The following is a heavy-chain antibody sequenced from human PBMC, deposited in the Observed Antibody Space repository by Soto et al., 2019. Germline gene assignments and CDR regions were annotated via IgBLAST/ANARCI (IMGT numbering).Heavy chain of an antibody. J-gene: IGHJ3*01. V-gene: IGHV2-5*01. CDR2: IYWSGDE. CDR1: GFSLITSGVG. D-gene: IGHD6-6*01. CDR3: ARGLATLPVFAFDV. Sequence: KESGPTLVKPTQTLTLTCSFSGFSLITSGVGVGWVRQPPGKALEWLALIYWSGDEHYRPSLKSRLTITKATSKNQVVLIMTNMDPVDTATYYCARGLATLPVFAFDVWGQGTTVTVSS.